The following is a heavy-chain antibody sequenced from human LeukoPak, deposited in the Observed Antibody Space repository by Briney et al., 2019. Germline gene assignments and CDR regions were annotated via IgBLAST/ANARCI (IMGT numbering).Heavy chain of an antibody. D-gene: IGHD2-2*01. V-gene: IGHV3-30*02. CDR1: GFTFSRYG. CDR2: IWYDGKNDQ. Sequence: GGSLRLSCAVSGFTFSRYGMHWIRQAPGKWMEWVAFIWYDGKNDQEYAESVKGRFTISRDNSKNTLYLQMNSLRTEDTAMYYCAKDRCSSSTCREAFEIWGQGTLVTVSS. J-gene: IGHJ3*02. CDR3: AKDRCSSSTCREAFEI.